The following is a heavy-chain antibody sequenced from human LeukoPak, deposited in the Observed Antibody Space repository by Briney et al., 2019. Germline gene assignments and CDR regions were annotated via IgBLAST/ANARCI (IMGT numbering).Heavy chain of an antibody. Sequence: GGSLRLSCVASGLTFNSHSMSWVRQAPGMGLEWVSVVSTNGDVTFYADSVRGRFTISRDNSKNTLFLQMNSLRAEDTAVYYCAKLSLSGRSQSADYWGQGTLVTVSS. J-gene: IGHJ4*02. CDR1: GLTFNSHS. CDR2: VSTNGDVT. D-gene: IGHD3-10*01. CDR3: AKLSLSGRSQSADY. V-gene: IGHV3-23*01.